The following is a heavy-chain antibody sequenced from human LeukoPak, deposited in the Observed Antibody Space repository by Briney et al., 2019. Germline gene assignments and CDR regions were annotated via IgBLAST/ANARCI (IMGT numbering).Heavy chain of an antibody. CDR1: GFTFSSYA. Sequence: GGSLRLSCAASGFTFSSYAMSWVRQAPGKGLEWVSAIGGSGGSTYYADSVKGRFTISRDNSKNSLYLQMNSLRAEDTALYYCARSVAASRDYWGQGTLVTVSS. CDR3: ARSVAASRDY. V-gene: IGHV3-23*01. CDR2: IGGSGGST. J-gene: IGHJ4*02. D-gene: IGHD2-15*01.